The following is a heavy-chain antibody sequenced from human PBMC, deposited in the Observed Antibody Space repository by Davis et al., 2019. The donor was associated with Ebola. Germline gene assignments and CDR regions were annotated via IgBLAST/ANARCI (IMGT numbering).Heavy chain of an antibody. CDR2: IRWNSGSI. CDR3: ARELGSGRYYESSYYCHGMDV. J-gene: IGHJ6*02. D-gene: IGHD3-10*01. V-gene: IGHV3-9*01. Sequence: SLKISCAASGFTFDDYAMPWLRQAPGKVLEWVSGIRWNSGSIGYADSVKGRLTISRDNAKNSLYLQMNSLRAEDTAVYYCARELGSGRYYESSYYCHGMDVWGQGTTVTVSS. CDR1: GFTFDDYA.